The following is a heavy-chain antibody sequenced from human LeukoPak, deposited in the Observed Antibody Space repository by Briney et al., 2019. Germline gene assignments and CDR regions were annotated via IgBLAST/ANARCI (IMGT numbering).Heavy chain of an antibody. V-gene: IGHV1-46*01. CDR2: INPSGGST. CDR1: GYTFTSYY. D-gene: IGHD6-19*01. CDR3: ARDRKGSSGWYEESHDYFDY. Sequence: ASVKVSCKASGYTFTSYYMHWVRQAPGQGLEWMGIINPSGGSTSYAQKFQGRVTMTRDTSTSTVYMELSSLRSEDTAVYYCARDRKGSSGWYEESHDYFDYWGQGTLVTVSS. J-gene: IGHJ4*02.